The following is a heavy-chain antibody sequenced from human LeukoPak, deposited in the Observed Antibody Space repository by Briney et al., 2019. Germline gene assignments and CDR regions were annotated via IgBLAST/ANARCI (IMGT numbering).Heavy chain of an antibody. CDR3: ARWGLVAPGTYYYYYMDV. J-gene: IGHJ6*03. V-gene: IGHV1-18*01. CDR2: INAYNGDT. CDR1: GYTFTNYG. Sequence: ASVKVSCKASGYTFTNYGVSWVRQAPGQGLEWMGWINAYNGDTHYAQNLQGRLTMTTDTSTSMAFMELRSLRPDDTAVYFCARWGLVAPGTYYYYYMDVWGRGTTVTV. D-gene: IGHD2-2*01.